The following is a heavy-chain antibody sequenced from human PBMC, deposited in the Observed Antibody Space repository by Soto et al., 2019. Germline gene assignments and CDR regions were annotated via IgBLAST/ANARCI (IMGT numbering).Heavy chain of an antibody. CDR1: GFTFTSSA. J-gene: IGHJ5*02. D-gene: IGHD4-17*01. Sequence: AVKVSCKASGFTFTSSAMQWVRQARVQRLEWIGWSGVGSGNTNYAQKFQERVTITRDISTSTAYMELSSLISEDTAVYYCARRELLYGDYVGVYWFEPWGQGTLVTV. V-gene: IGHV1-58*02. CDR3: ARRELLYGDYVGVYWFEP. CDR2: SGVGSGNT.